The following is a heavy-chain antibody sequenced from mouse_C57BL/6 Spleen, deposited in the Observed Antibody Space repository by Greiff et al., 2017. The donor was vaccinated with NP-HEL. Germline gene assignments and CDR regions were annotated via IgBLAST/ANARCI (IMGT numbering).Heavy chain of an antibody. D-gene: IGHD1-1*01. V-gene: IGHV1-15*01. CDR2: IDPETGGT. CDR1: GYTFTDYE. J-gene: IGHJ2*01. Sequence: QVQLQQSGAELVRPGASVTLSCKASGYTFTDYEMHWVKQTPVHGLEWIGAIDPETGGTAYNQKFTGKAILTADKSSSTAYMELRSLTSEDSAVYYCTRYYGSSYYFDYWGQGTTLTVSS. CDR3: TRYYGSSYYFDY.